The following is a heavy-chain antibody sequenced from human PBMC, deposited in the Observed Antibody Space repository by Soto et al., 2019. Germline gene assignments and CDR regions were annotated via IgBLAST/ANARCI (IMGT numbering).Heavy chain of an antibody. D-gene: IGHD1-20*01. Sequence: SETLSLTCTVSGGSISSGDYYWSWIRQPPGKGLEWIGSIYYSGSTYYNPSLKSRVTISVDTSKDQFSLKLSSVTAADTAVYYCARRGKYNWNYFDYWGQGTLVTVSS. CDR3: ARRGKYNWNYFDY. J-gene: IGHJ4*02. CDR1: GGSISSGDYY. CDR2: IYYSGST. V-gene: IGHV4-39*01.